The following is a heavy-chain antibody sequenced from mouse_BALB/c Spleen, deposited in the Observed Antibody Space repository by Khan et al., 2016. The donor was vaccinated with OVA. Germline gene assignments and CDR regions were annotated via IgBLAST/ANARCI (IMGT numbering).Heavy chain of an antibody. D-gene: IGHD2-2*01. Sequence: EVELVESGGGVVKPGGSLKLSCSASGFTFSSFAMSWVRQTPEKRLEWVATISTGGHYTVYQDSVKGRFTITRDNARNTLYLQMSSLRFEDTAMYYCARSLVDYYAMDYWGQGTSVTVSS. J-gene: IGHJ4*01. CDR1: GFTFSSFA. CDR2: ISTGGHYT. CDR3: ARSLVDYYAMDY. V-gene: IGHV5-9-3*01.